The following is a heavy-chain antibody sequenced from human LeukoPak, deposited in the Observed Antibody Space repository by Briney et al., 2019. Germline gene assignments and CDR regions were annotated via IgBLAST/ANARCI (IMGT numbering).Heavy chain of an antibody. CDR2: IKQDGSRK. Sequence: GGPLTLLCAPSGLTFSSFWMRGAPDAPGKGVEWGANIKQDGSRKSYIDSVKGRFTIFRDNAKNSLYLQMNSLSAEDTAVYYCARGISAAGRNWFDPLGQGSMVTVSS. D-gene: IGHD6-13*01. J-gene: IGHJ5*02. CDR1: GLTFSSFW. CDR3: ARGISAAGRNWFDP. V-gene: IGHV3-7*03.